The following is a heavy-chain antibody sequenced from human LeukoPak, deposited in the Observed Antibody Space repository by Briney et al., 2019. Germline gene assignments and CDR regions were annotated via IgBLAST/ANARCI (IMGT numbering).Heavy chain of an antibody. D-gene: IGHD1-7*01. J-gene: IGHJ4*02. Sequence: SQTLSLTCTVSGGSISSDSYYWSWIRQPAGKGLEWIGRIYTSGSTNYNPSLKSRVTISVDTSKNQFSLKLSSVTAADTAVYYCARSGQTNLDYWGQGTLVTVSS. CDR1: GGSISSDSYY. CDR3: ARSGQTNLDY. V-gene: IGHV4-61*02. CDR2: IYTSGST.